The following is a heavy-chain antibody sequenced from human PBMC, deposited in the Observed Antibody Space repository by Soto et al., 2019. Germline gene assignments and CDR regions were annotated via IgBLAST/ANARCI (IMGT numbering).Heavy chain of an antibody. J-gene: IGHJ4*02. D-gene: IGHD3-3*01. Sequence: SGPTLVNPTHTLTLTSTFSGFSLSTSGMCVSWIRQPPGKALEWLALIDWDDDKYYSTSLKTRLTISKDASKNQVVLTMTNMDPVDTATYYCARILGPGSGFDYWGQGTLVTVSS. V-gene: IGHV2-70*01. CDR2: IDWDDDK. CDR3: ARILGPGSGFDY. CDR1: GFSLSTSGMC.